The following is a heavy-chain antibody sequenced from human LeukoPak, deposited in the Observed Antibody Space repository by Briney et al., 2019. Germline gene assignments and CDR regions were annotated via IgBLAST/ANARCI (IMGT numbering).Heavy chain of an antibody. J-gene: IGHJ3*02. V-gene: IGHV1-18*01. CDR2: ISAYNGNT. CDR3: ARDGFKYRILGAFDI. CDR1: GYTFTSYG. D-gene: IGHD6-6*01. Sequence: ASVKVSCKASGYTFTSYGISWVRQAPGQGLEWMGWISAYNGNTNYAQKLQGRVTMTTDTSTSTAYMELRSLRSDDTAVYYCARDGFKYRILGAFDIWGQGTMVTVSS.